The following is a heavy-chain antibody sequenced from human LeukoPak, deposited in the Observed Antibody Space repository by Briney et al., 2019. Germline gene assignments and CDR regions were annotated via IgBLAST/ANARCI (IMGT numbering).Heavy chain of an antibody. CDR1: GFTFSSYG. CDR3: ATDSSSWSYYYYFYMAV. J-gene: IGHJ6*03. D-gene: IGHD6-13*01. V-gene: IGHV3-30*02. CDR2: IRYDGSNK. Sequence: PGGSLRLSCAASGFTFSSYGMHWVRQAPGKGLEWVAFIRYDGSNKYYADSVKGRFTISRDNPKNTLYLQMNSLRAEDTAVYYCATDSSSWSYYYYFYMAVWGKGTTVTISS.